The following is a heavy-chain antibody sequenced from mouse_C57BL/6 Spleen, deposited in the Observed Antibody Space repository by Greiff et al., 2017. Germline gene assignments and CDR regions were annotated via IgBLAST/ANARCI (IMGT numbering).Heavy chain of an antibody. V-gene: IGHV1-81*01. D-gene: IGHD2-4*01. Sequence: QVQLQQSGAELARPGASVKLSCKASGYTFTSYGISWVKQRTGQGLEWIGEIYPRSGNTYYNEKFKGKATLTADKSSSTAYMELRSLTSEDSAVYFCARGSLYYDYEGFAYWGQGTLVTVSA. CDR1: GYTFTSYG. CDR2: IYPRSGNT. CDR3: ARGSLYYDYEGFAY. J-gene: IGHJ3*01.